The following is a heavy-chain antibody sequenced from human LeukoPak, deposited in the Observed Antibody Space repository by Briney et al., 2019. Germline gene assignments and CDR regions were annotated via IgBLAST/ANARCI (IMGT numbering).Heavy chain of an antibody. V-gene: IGHV1-18*01. Sequence: GASVKVSCEASGYTFTSYGISWVRQAPGQGLEWMGWISAYNGNTNYAQKLQGRVTMTTDTSTSTAYMELRSLRSDDTAVYYCARDLGEDSSSWYYYYYYMDVWGKGTTVTVSS. CDR2: ISAYNGNT. CDR3: ARDLGEDSSSWYYYYYYMDV. J-gene: IGHJ6*03. D-gene: IGHD6-13*01. CDR1: GYTFTSYG.